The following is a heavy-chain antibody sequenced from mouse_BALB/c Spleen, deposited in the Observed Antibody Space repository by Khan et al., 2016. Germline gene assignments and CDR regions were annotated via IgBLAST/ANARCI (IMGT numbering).Heavy chain of an antibody. CDR3: ARRSTMITWAMDY. J-gene: IGHJ4*01. D-gene: IGHD2-4*01. CDR1: GYTFTDSV. CDR2: IYPGSGST. Sequence: QVQLMESGPELVKPGASVKMSCKASGYTFTDSVISWVKQRTGQGLEWIGEIYPGSGSTYYNEKFKGKATLTAAKSSNTASMQLSSLTSEDSAFDFCARRSTMITWAMDYWGQGTSVTFSS. V-gene: IGHV1-77*01.